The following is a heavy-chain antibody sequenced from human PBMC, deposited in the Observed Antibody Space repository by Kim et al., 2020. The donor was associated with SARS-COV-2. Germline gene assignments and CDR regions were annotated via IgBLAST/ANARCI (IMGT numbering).Heavy chain of an antibody. J-gene: IGHJ4*02. CDR1: GGSISSSSYY. CDR3: ARHSSGYYFDY. V-gene: IGHV4-39*01. D-gene: IGHD3-22*01. CDR2: IYYSGST. Sequence: SETLSLTCTVSGGSISSSSYYWGWIRQPPGKGLEWIGSIYYSGSTYYNPSLKSRVTISVDTSKNQFSLKLSSVTAADTAVYYCARHSSGYYFDYWGQGTLVTVSS.